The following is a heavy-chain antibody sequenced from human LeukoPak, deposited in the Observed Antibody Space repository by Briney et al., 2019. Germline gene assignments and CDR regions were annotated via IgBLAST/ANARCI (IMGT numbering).Heavy chain of an antibody. J-gene: IGHJ4*02. D-gene: IGHD2-15*01. CDR3: TKGCSGGSCYVS. CDR2: IRSKANSYAT. CDR1: GFTFSGSA. Sequence: GGSLRLSCAASGFTFSGSAMHWVRQASGKGLEWVGRIRSKANSYATAYAASVKGRFSISRDDSKNTAYLQMNSLKTEDTAVYYCTKGCSGGSCYVSWGQGTLVTVSS. V-gene: IGHV3-73*01.